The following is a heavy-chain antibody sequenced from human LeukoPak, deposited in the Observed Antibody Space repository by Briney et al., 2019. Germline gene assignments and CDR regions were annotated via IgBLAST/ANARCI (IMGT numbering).Heavy chain of an antibody. J-gene: IGHJ5*02. CDR3: ARAEPAASVWFDP. V-gene: IGHV4-30-2*01. D-gene: IGHD2-2*01. CDR2: IYHSGST. Sequence: SETLSLTCAVSGGSISSGGYSWSWIRQPPGKGLEWIGYIYHSGSTYYNPSLKSRVTISVDRSKNQFSLKLSSVTAVDTAVYYCARAEPAASVWFDPWGQGTLVTVSS. CDR1: GGSISSGGYS.